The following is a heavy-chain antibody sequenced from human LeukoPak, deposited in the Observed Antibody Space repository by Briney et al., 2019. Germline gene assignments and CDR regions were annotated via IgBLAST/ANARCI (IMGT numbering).Heavy chain of an antibody. CDR3: ASLAAAGLYYFDY. CDR1: GGSISSYY. J-gene: IGHJ4*02. CDR2: IYYSGST. V-gene: IGHV4-59*12. D-gene: IGHD6-13*01. Sequence: PSETLSLTCTVSGGSISSYYWSWIRQPPGKGLEWIGYIYYSGSTNYNPSLKSRVTISVDTSKNQFSLKLSSVTAADTAVYYCASLAAAGLYYFDYWGQGTLVTVSS.